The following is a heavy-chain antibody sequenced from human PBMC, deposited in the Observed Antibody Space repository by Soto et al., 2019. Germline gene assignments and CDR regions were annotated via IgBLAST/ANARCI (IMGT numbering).Heavy chain of an antibody. Sequence: GGSLRLSCAASGFTFSSYAMHWVRQAPGKGLEWVAVISYDGSNKYYADSVKDRFTISRDNSKNTLYLQMNSLRAEDTAVYYCARGIVVVPAAKDYYYGMDVWGQGTTVTVSS. V-gene: IGHV3-30-3*01. CDR3: ARGIVVVPAAKDYYYGMDV. D-gene: IGHD2-2*01. J-gene: IGHJ6*02. CDR2: ISYDGSNK. CDR1: GFTFSSYA.